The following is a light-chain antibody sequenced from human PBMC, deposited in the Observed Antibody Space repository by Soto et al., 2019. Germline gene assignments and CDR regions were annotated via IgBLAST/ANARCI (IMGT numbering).Light chain of an antibody. Sequence: QSALTQPRSVSGSPGQSVTISCTGTNSDVGSYNFVSWYQQHPGKAPQLMIYAVSNRPSGVSNRFSASKSGNTASLFISGLQAEDEADYYCSSYTSDSSYVFGSGTKVTVL. J-gene: IGLJ1*01. CDR3: SSYTSDSSYV. V-gene: IGLV2-14*01. CDR2: AVS. CDR1: NSDVGSYNF.